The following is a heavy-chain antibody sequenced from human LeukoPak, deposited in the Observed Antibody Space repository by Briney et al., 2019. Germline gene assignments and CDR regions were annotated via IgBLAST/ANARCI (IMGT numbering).Heavy chain of an antibody. Sequence: ASVKVSCKASGGTFSSYAISWVRQAPGQGLEWMGGIIPIFGTANYAQKFQGRVTITADKSTSTAYMELSSLRSEDTAVYYCATDTAPLYYMDVWGKGTTVTISS. J-gene: IGHJ6*03. CDR1: GGTFSSYA. CDR2: IIPIFGTA. V-gene: IGHV1-69*06. D-gene: IGHD4-17*01. CDR3: ATDTAPLYYMDV.